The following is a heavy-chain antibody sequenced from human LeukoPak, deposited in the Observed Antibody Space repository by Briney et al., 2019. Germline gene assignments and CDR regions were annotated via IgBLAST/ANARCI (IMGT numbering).Heavy chain of an antibody. Sequence: SETLSLTCTVSGGSISSYYWSWIRQPPGKGLEWIGYIYYSGSTNYNPSLKSRVTISVDTSKNQFSLKLSSVTAADTAVYYCARQWELRGGYYFDYWGQGTLVTVSS. CDR2: IYYSGST. J-gene: IGHJ4*02. V-gene: IGHV4-59*08. CDR1: GGSISSYY. CDR3: ARQWELRGGYYFDY. D-gene: IGHD1-26*01.